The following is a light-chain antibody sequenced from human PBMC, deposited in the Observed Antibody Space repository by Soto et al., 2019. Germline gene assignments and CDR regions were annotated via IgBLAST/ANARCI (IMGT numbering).Light chain of an antibody. V-gene: IGLV2-14*03. CDR3: TSSTSRGTYV. CDR1: SSDVGAYNF. Sequence: QSALTQPASVSGSPGQSITISCTGTSSDVGAYNFVSWYRQHPGKAPKLIIYNVSDRPSGVSNRFSGSKSANTASLTISGLQAEDEADYYCTSSTSRGTYVFGTGTQLTVL. J-gene: IGLJ1*01. CDR2: NVS.